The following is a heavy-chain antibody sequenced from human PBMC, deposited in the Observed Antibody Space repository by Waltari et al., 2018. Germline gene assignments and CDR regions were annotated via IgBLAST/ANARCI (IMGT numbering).Heavy chain of an antibody. V-gene: IGHV4-34*01. D-gene: IGHD3-3*01. CDR3: ARGGYDFWSGYYHYFDY. CDR2: INHSGST. J-gene: IGHJ4*02. CDR1: GGSFSGYY. Sequence: QVQLQQWGAGLLKPSETLSLTCAVYGGSFSGYYWSWIRQPPGKGLEWIGEINHSGSTNYNPSLKSRVTISVDTSKNQFSLKLSSVTAADTAVYYCARGGYDFWSGYYHYFDYWGQGTLVTVSS.